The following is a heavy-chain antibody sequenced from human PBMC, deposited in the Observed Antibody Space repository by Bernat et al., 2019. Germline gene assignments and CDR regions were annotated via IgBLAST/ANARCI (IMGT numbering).Heavy chain of an antibody. CDR1: GGSISSSSYY. D-gene: IGHD3-3*01. CDR2: IYYSGST. CDR3: ARQLVSIFGVVSTRFDY. J-gene: IGHJ4*02. V-gene: IGHV4-39*01. Sequence: QLQLQESGPGLVKPSETLSLTCTVSGGSISSSSYYWGWIRQPPGKGLEWIGSIYYSGSTYYNPSLKSRVTISVDTSKNQFSLKLSSVTAADTAVYYCARQLVSIFGVVSTRFDYWGQGTLVTVSS.